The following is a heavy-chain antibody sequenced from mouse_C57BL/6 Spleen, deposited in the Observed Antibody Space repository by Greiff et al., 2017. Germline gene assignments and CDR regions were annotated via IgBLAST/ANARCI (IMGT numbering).Heavy chain of an antibody. D-gene: IGHD1-1*01. V-gene: IGHV5-6*01. J-gene: IGHJ2*01. CDR3: ARHPYYGSSLYFDY. Sequence: VQLQQSGGDLVKPGGSLKLSCAASGFTFSSYGMSWVRQTPDKRLEWVATISSGGSYTYYPDSVKGRFTISRDNAKNTLYLQMSSLKSEDTAMYYCARHPYYGSSLYFDYWGQGTTLTVSS. CDR1: GFTFSSYG. CDR2: ISSGGSYT.